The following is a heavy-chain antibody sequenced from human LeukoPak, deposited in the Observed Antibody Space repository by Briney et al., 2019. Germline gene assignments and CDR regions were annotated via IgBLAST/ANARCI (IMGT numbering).Heavy chain of an antibody. V-gene: IGHV4-4*07. D-gene: IGHD2-2*02. J-gene: IGHJ5*02. CDR1: GGSISSYY. CDR3: ARDELGYCSSTSCYIGNWFDP. CDR2: IYTSGST. Sequence: SSETLSLTCTVSGGSISSYYWSWIRQPAGKGLEWIGRIYTSGSTNYNPSLKSRVTMSVDTSKNQFSLKLSSVTAADTAVYYCARDELGYCSSTSCYIGNWFDPWGQGTLVTVSS.